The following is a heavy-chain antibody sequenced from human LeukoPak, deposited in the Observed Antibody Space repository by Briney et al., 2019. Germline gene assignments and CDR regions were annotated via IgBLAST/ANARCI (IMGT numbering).Heavy chain of an antibody. J-gene: IGHJ3*02. CDR3: ARDSVAGSQDAFDI. Sequence: QPGGSLRLSCAASGFTFSSYEMNWVRRAPGKGLEGVSYITTSGNTIYYADSVKGRFTISRDNAKNSLYLQMNSLRAEDTAVYYCARDSVAGSQDAFDIWGQGTMVTVSS. CDR1: GFTFSSYE. CDR2: ITTSGNTI. D-gene: IGHD6-19*01. V-gene: IGHV3-48*03.